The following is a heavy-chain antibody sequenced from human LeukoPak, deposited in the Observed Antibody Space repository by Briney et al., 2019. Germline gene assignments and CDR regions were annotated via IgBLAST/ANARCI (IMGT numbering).Heavy chain of an antibody. V-gene: IGHV1-18*01. J-gene: IGHJ4*02. CDR3: ARDLRGYDFWSGPYTPFDY. CDR1: GYTLISYG. D-gene: IGHD3-3*01. Sequence: ASVKVSCKASGYTLISYGISWVRQAPGQGLEWMGWISAYNGNTNYAQKLQGRVTMTTDTSTSTAYMELRSLRSDDTAVYYCARDLRGYDFWSGPYTPFDYWGQGTLVTVSS. CDR2: ISAYNGNT.